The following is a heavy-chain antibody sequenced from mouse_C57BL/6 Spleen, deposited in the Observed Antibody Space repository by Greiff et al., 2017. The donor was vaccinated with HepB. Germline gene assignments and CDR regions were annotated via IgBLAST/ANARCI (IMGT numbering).Heavy chain of an antibody. J-gene: IGHJ1*03. D-gene: IGHD1-1*01. Sequence: QVQLQQSGAELVRPGASVTLSCKASGYTFTDYEMHWVKQTPVHGLEWIGAIDPETGGTAYNQKFKGKAILTADKSSSTAYMELRSLTSEDSAVYYCSLYYYGSSSYWYFDVWGTGTTVTVSS. V-gene: IGHV1-15*01. CDR1: GYTFTDYE. CDR3: SLYYYGSSSYWYFDV. CDR2: IDPETGGT.